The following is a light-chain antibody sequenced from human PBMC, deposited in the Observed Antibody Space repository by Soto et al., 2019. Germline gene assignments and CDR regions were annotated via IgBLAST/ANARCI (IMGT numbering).Light chain of an antibody. V-gene: IGLV2-14*01. CDR1: SSDVGGYNY. CDR2: EVS. Sequence: QSALTQPASVSGSPGQSITISCTGTSSDVGGYNYVSWYQQHPGKAPKLMIYEVSHRPSGVSNRFSGSKSGNTASLTISGLQAEDEADYYCSSYTRSSTQVFGGGTKLTVL. CDR3: SSYTRSSTQV. J-gene: IGLJ3*02.